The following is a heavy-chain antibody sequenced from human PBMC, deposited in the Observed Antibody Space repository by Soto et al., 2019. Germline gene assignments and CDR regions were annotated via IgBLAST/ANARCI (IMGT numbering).Heavy chain of an antibody. CDR2: ISSINRYI. V-gene: IGHV3-21*01. CDR1: GFNFSSYT. J-gene: IGHJ6*02. Sequence: PGGSLRLSCAASGFNFSSYTMNWVRQAPGKGLEWVSSISSINRYICYSDSVKGRFTIPRDDAKTSLFLKMNTLRAENRVVYYCARDHRRFWGWPHQTPYGMAVGAQGTTVTVSS. D-gene: IGHD3-3*01. CDR3: ARDHRRFWGWPHQTPYGMAV.